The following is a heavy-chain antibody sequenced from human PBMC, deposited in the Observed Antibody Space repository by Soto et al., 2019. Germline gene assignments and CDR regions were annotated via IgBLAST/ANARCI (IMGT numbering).Heavy chain of an antibody. D-gene: IGHD2-2*01. V-gene: IGHV1-18*04. CDR2: VSGYSGGT. Sequence: ASERVSCKTSGYTFSNYGITWVRQAPGQRLEWLGWVSGYSGGTDYAQRLQGRVSMTTDTSTSTAYMELRSLGSDDTAVYYCARSKVLPAAQGYCNDRMDFSSQGTTVTVS. J-gene: IGHJ6*02. CDR3: ARSKVLPAAQGYCNDRMDF. CDR1: GYTFSNYG.